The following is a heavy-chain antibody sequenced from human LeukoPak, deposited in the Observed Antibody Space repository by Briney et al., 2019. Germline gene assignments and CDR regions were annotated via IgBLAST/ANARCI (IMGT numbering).Heavy chain of an antibody. V-gene: IGHV4-4*07. CDR3: AKSGGSGLIDY. CDR2: IYTSGST. D-gene: IGHD1-26*01. CDR1: GGSISSYY. J-gene: IGHJ4*02. Sequence: PSETLSLTCTVSGGSISSYYWSWIRQPAGEGLEWIGRIYTSGSTNYNPSLKSRVTISVDTSQNQFSLRLSSVTAADTAVYYCAKSGGSGLIDYWGQGTLVTVSS.